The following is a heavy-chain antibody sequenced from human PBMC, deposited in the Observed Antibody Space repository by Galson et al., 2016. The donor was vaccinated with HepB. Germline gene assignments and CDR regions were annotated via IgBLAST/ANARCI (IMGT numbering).Heavy chain of an antibody. CDR3: ARTPGYSGTWYDAFDI. CDR2: ISGGSSYK. Sequence: SLRLSCAASGFTFTRYTMNWVRQSPGKGLEWVSSISGGSSYKYSAASLKGRFTISRDNSKNSLYLQMNSLRAEDTAIYFCARTPGYSGTWYDAFDIWGPGTIVTVSS. D-gene: IGHD6-13*01. J-gene: IGHJ3*02. CDR1: GFTFTRYT. V-gene: IGHV3-21*01.